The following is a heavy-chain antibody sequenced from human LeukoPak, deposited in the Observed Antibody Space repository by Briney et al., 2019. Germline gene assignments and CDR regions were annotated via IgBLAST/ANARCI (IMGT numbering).Heavy chain of an antibody. CDR2: INHSGTT. Sequence: SETLSLTCTVNTGSFSDYYLAWIGQSPGQGRNGIGEINHSGTTNYNPSLKSRVTLLVDTSRKYFSLKLSSVTATDTAMYYCARRKRIRLGGFDYWGQGTLVTVSS. D-gene: IGHD3-16*01. V-gene: IGHV4-34*01. CDR3: ARRKRIRLGGFDY. CDR1: TGSFSDYY. J-gene: IGHJ4*02.